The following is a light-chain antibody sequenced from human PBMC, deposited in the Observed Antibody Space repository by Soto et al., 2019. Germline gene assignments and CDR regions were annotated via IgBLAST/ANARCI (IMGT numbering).Light chain of an antibody. CDR2: GNS. Sequence: QSVLTQPPSVSGAPGQRVTISCTGSSSNIGAGYYVHWYQQLPGTAPKLLIYGNSNRPSVVPDRFSGSKSGTSASLAITWLQAEDEADYYCQSYDSSLSGTYVFGTGTKVTVL. CDR3: QSYDSSLSGTYV. V-gene: IGLV1-40*01. CDR1: SSNIGAGYY. J-gene: IGLJ1*01.